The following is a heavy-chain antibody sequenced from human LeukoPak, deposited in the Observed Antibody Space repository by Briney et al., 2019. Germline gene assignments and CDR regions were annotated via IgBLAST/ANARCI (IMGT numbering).Heavy chain of an antibody. CDR3: GSWAIYHLLDV. V-gene: IGHV3-43*02. D-gene: IGHD1-26*01. Sequence: GGSLRLSCAASGFTLSRYGMHWVRQRPGKGLEWVAHINEDGGRTFYADSVEGRFTISRDNTKDALYLQMNTLTAVDSALYYCGSWAIYHLLDVGGQGTTVTVSS. CDR1: GFTLSRYG. CDR2: INEDGGRT. J-gene: IGHJ6*02.